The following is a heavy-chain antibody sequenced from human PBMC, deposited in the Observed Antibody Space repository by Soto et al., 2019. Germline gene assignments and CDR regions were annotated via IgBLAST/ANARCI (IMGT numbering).Heavy chain of an antibody. CDR1: GGFINSSYW. CDR3: AREWLDNYQMGLFYY. V-gene: IGHV4-4*02. Sequence: PSETLSLTCAVSGGFINSSYWWSWVRQTPGKGLEWIGEIYHSGSTNYNPSLKSRVTISVDKSKNQFSLRLTSVTAADTAVYYCAREWLDNYQMGLFYYWGQGSLVTVSS. D-gene: IGHD1-1*01. J-gene: IGHJ4*02. CDR2: IYHSGST.